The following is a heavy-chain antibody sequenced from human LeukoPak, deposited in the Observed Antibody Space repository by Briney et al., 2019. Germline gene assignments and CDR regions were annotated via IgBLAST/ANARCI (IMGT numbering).Heavy chain of an antibody. V-gene: IGHV4-34*01. CDR1: GGSFSGYY. CDR3: ARLTSSDY. Sequence: SETLSLTCAVYGGSFSGYYWSWIRQPPGKGLEWIGEINHSGSTNYNPSLKSRVTISVDTSKNQFSLKLSSVTAADTAVYYCARLTSSDYWGQGTLVTVSS. J-gene: IGHJ4*02. D-gene: IGHD4/OR15-4a*01. CDR2: INHSGST.